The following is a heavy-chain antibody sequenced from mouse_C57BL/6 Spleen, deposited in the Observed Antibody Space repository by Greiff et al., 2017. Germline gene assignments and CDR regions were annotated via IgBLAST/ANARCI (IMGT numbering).Heavy chain of an antibody. Sequence: VQLQQPGAELVRPGTSVKLSCKASGYTFTSYWMHWVKQRPGQGLEWIGVIDPSDSYTNYNQKFKGKATLTVDTSSSTAYMQLSSLTSEDSAVYYCARRAVHYYGSSPYAMDYWGQGTSVTVSS. V-gene: IGHV1-59*01. CDR2: IDPSDSYT. D-gene: IGHD1-1*01. CDR1: GYTFTSYW. J-gene: IGHJ4*01. CDR3: ARRAVHYYGSSPYAMDY.